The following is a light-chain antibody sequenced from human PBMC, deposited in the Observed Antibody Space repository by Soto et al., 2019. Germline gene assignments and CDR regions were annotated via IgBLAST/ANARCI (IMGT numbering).Light chain of an antibody. CDR2: TAS. Sequence: IQWYQSTSSQSAYVRDRVTITCRANQTMTSYLNGYQQKPGKDPNLLISTASSLQSGVPSTFSGSGSGTNFTLTIMSRQPEDYVTYYCRQSYSRPRTFGQGTKVDIK. CDR3: RQSYSRPRT. V-gene: IGKV1-39*01. CDR1: QTMTSY. J-gene: IGKJ1*01.